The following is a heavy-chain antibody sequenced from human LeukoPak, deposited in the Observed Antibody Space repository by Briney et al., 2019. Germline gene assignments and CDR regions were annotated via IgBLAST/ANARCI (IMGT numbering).Heavy chain of an antibody. D-gene: IGHD5-12*01. Sequence: SETLSLTCTVSGGSISTYSWSWIRQPAGNALEWIGRIHRSGTTNYNPSLKSRVTISVDTSKNQFSLKLSSVTAADTAVYYCARDRYSGSLDAFDIWGQGTMVTVSS. V-gene: IGHV4-4*07. CDR2: IHRSGTT. CDR1: GGSISTYS. J-gene: IGHJ3*02. CDR3: ARDRYSGSLDAFDI.